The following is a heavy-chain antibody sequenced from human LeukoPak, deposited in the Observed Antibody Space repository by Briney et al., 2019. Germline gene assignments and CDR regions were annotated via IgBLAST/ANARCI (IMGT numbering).Heavy chain of an antibody. V-gene: IGHV4-59*01. Sequence: PSETLFLTCTVSGGSISSYYWSWIRQPPGKGLEWIGYIYYSGSTNYNPSLKSRVTISVDTSKNQFSLKLSSVTAADTAVYYCARGRDSSSSGDLYYYYYYMDVWGKGTTVTVSS. CDR1: GGSISSYY. D-gene: IGHD6-6*01. CDR3: ARGRDSSSSGDLYYYYYYMDV. CDR2: IYYSGST. J-gene: IGHJ6*03.